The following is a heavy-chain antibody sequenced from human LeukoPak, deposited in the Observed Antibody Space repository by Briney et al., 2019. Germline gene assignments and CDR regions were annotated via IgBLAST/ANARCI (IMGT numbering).Heavy chain of an antibody. J-gene: IGHJ4*02. Sequence: SVKVSCKASGGTFSSYAISWVRQAPGQGLEWKGGIIPIFGTANYAQKFQGRVTITADESTSTAYMELSSLRSEDTAVYYCARDSITIFEAVTPRRFYFAYWGQATLVTVSS. CDR2: IIPIFGTA. CDR3: ARDSITIFEAVTPRRFYFAY. D-gene: IGHD3-3*01. CDR1: GGTFSSYA. V-gene: IGHV1-69*01.